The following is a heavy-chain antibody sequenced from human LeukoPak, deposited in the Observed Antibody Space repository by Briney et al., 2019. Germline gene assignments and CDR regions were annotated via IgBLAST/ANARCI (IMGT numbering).Heavy chain of an antibody. D-gene: IGHD6-19*01. CDR2: INPNSGGT. CDR1: GYTFTGHY. J-gene: IGHJ4*02. CDR3: ARVAGSSGCFDY. V-gene: IGHV1-2*02. Sequence: GASVKVSCKASGYTFTGHYMHWVRQAPGQGLEWMGWINPNSGGTNYAQKFQGRVTMTRDTSISTAYMELSRLRSDDTAVYYCARVAGSSGCFDYWGQGTLVTVSS.